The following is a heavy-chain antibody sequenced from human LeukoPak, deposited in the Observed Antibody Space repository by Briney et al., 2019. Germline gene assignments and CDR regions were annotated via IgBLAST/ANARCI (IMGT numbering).Heavy chain of an antibody. CDR3: AKPHYCGGDCYNYHYYGMDV. Sequence: GGSLRLSRAPPGFNFSSYAMNWVRQAPGKGLERVSAISSSGGSTYYGDSVKGRFTISRDNSKNTLYLQMNSLRAEDTALYYCAKPHYCGGDCYNYHYYGMDVWGQGTTVTVSS. D-gene: IGHD2-21*02. V-gene: IGHV3-23*01. J-gene: IGHJ6*02. CDR1: GFNFSSYA. CDR2: ISSSGGST.